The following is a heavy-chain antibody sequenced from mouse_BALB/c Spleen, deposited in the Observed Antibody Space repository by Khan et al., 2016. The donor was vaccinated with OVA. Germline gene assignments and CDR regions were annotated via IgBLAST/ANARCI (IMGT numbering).Heavy chain of an antibody. CDR3: ARGNWAY. J-gene: IGHJ2*01. CDR1: GFTFSSFG. Sequence: EVELVESGGGLVQPGGSRKLSCAASGFTFSSFGMPWVRQAPEKGLEWVAYINSGSSTIYYADPVKGRFTNSRDNPKNTLFLQMTSLRSEDTAMYYCARGNWAYWGQGTTLTVSS. CDR2: INSGSSTI. V-gene: IGHV5-17*02. D-gene: IGHD4-1*01.